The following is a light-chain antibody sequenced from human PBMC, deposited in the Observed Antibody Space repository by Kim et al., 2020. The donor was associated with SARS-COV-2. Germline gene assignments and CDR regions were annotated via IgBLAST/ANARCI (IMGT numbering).Light chain of an antibody. CDR2: DVS. Sequence: GQPITIACTGTSSVVGGYNYVSWYQQHPGKAPKLMIYDVSKRPSGVPDRFSGSKSGNTASLTISGLQAEDEADYYCCSYAGSYSWVFGGGTQLTVL. CDR3: CSYAGSYSWV. V-gene: IGLV2-11*01. CDR1: SSVVGGYNY. J-gene: IGLJ3*02.